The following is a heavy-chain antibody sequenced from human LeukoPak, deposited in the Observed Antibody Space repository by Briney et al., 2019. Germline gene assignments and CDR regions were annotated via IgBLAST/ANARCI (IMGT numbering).Heavy chain of an antibody. D-gene: IGHD3-22*01. J-gene: IGHJ3*02. CDR2: IGAGGATT. V-gene: IGHV3-23*01. CDR3: VKALSITMIVVVITSDAFEI. CDR1: GFSFSSSG. Sequence: GGSLRLSCAASGFSFSSSGMNWVRQPPGMGLEWVSAIGAGGATTYYADSVKGRLTISRDNSKNTLYLQMSSLRAEDTAVYYCVKALSITMIVVVITSDAFEIWGQGTMVTVSS.